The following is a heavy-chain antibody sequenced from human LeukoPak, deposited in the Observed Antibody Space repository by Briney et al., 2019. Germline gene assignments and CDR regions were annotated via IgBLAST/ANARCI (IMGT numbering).Heavy chain of an antibody. CDR1: GFTFSTYA. V-gene: IGHV3-53*01. D-gene: IGHD4-17*01. CDR2: LFSDGST. J-gene: IGHJ4*02. Sequence: PGGSLRLSCAASGFTFSTYAMSWVRQAPGKGLEWVSVLFSDGSTYYADSVKGRFTISRDNSKNTLYLQMNSLRAEDTAVYYCARGSMTTVTKIDYWGQGTLVTVSS. CDR3: ARGSMTTVTKIDY.